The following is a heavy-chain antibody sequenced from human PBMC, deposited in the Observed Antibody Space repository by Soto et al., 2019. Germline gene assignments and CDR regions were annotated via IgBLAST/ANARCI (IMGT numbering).Heavy chain of an antibody. CDR2: IYDSGST. CDR3: ASPKIAFYNWFDP. Sequence: QLQLQESGPGLVKPSETLSLTCTVSGGSISSSSYYWGWIRQPPGKGLEWIGSIYDSGSTYYTPSLKSRVTISVDTSKNQFSLNLSSVTAADTAVYYCASPKIAFYNWFDPWGQGPLVTVSS. CDR1: GGSISSSSYY. J-gene: IGHJ5*02. D-gene: IGHD3-3*02. V-gene: IGHV4-39*01.